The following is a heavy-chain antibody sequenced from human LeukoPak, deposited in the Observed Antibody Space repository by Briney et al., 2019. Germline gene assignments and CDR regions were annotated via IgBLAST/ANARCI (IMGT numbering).Heavy chain of an antibody. J-gene: IGHJ5*01. CDR3: VRTSNFDS. Sequence: GESLRLSCVASGFTFSSYSFNWVRQAPGPGLEWISYISRSISDIFYADSVKGRFTISRDNAKNSLYLQMNNLRAEDTAVYYCVRTSNFDSWGQGTLVTVSS. CDR2: ISRSISDI. V-gene: IGHV3-48*01. D-gene: IGHD2/OR15-2a*01. CDR1: GFTFSSYS.